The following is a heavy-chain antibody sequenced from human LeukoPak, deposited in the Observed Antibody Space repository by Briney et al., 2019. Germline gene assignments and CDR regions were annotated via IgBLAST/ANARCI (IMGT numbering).Heavy chain of an antibody. CDR2: ISGSGGST. CDR1: GFTFSSYA. D-gene: IGHD2-2*01. V-gene: IGHV3-23*01. J-gene: IGHJ4*02. Sequence: PGGSLRLSCAASGFTFSSYAMSWVRQAPGKGLEWVSAISGSGGSTYYADSVKGRFTISRDNSRNTLYLQMNSLRAEDTAVYYCAKGSWYQLQSGDYWGQGTLVTVSS. CDR3: AKGSWYQLQSGDY.